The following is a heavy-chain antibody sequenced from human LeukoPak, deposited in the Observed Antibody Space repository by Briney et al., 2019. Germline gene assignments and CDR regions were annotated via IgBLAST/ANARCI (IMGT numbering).Heavy chain of an antibody. CDR1: GFTFDDYA. D-gene: IGHD3-22*01. V-gene: IGHV3-9*01. J-gene: IGHJ4*02. Sequence: GGSLRLSCAASGFTFDDYAMHWVRQAPGKGLEWVSGISWNSGSIGYADSVKGRFTISRDNAKNSLYLQMNSLRTEDTALYYCAKEPERYDSSGTFDYWGQGTLVTVSS. CDR2: ISWNSGSI. CDR3: AKEPERYDSSGTFDY.